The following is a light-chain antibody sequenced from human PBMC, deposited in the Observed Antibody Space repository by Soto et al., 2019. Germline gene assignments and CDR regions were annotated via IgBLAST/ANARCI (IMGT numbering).Light chain of an antibody. CDR2: GAP. J-gene: IGKJ2*01. CDR3: QQYNKWYT. V-gene: IGKV3-15*01. Sequence: EIVMTQSPATLSVSPGERATLSCRASQSVSSKLAWYQQKPGQAPRLLIYGAPTRATGIPARFSGSGSGTEFTLTISSLQSEDFAVYYCQQYNKWYTFGQGTKLEIK. CDR1: QSVSSK.